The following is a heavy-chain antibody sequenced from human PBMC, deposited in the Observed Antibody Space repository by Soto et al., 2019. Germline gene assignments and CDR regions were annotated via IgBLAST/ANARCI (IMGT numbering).Heavy chain of an antibody. D-gene: IGHD2-2*01. CDR3: ATLLVPAANPGGWHDYFDY. Sequence: PGGSLRLSCAASGFTFSDYYMSWIRQAPGKGPEWVSYISSSSSYTNYADSVKGRFTISRDNAKNSLYLQMNSLRPEDTAVYYCATLLVPAANPGGWHDYFDYWGQGTLVTVSS. J-gene: IGHJ4*02. V-gene: IGHV3-11*06. CDR1: GFTFSDYY. CDR2: ISSSSSYT.